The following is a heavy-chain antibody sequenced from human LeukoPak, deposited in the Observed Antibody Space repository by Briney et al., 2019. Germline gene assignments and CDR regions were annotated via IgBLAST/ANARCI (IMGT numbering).Heavy chain of an antibody. Sequence: GGSLRLSCAASGFTFDDYGMSWVRHAPGKGQGRVSGISWNGGSTGYADSVKGRFTISRDNAKNSLYLQMNSLRAEDTASYYCARAPGGYYDSSGYYRNWGQGTLVTVSS. D-gene: IGHD3-22*01. CDR3: ARAPGGYYDSSGYYRN. CDR2: ISWNGGST. CDR1: GFTFDDYG. J-gene: IGHJ4*02. V-gene: IGHV3-20*04.